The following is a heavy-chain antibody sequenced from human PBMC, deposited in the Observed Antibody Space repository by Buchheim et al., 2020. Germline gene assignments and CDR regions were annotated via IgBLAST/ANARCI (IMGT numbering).Heavy chain of an antibody. D-gene: IGHD6-25*01. CDR3: AYRVTYAGYWDSGWFDP. J-gene: IGHJ5*02. CDR2: IYWDDDK. CDR1: GFTLSTSGVG. V-gene: IGHV2-5*02. Sequence: QITLKESGPTLVKPTQTLTLTCTFSGFTLSTSGVGVGWVRQPPGKALEWLGFIYWDDDKRYSPSLKSRLTITKDTSKNQVGLTMTNMDPVDAATYYCAYRVTYAGYWDSGWFDPWGQGTL.